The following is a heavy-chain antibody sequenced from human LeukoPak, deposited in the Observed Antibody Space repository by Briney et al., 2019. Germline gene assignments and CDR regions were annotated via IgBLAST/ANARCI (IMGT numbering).Heavy chain of an antibody. Sequence: ASVKVSCKASGYTFTDSYMHWVRQAPGQGLESVGRINPNSGGTNCAQKFQGRVTMTGDTSTSTAYMELSGLRYDDTAVYYCVREYCGGDCYPWNWGQGTLVTVSS. D-gene: IGHD2-21*02. V-gene: IGHV1-2*06. CDR3: VREYCGGDCYPWN. CDR1: GYTFTDSY. J-gene: IGHJ4*02. CDR2: INPNSGGT.